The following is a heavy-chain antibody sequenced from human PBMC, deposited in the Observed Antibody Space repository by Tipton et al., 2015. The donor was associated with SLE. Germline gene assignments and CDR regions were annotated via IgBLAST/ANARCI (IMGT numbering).Heavy chain of an antibody. J-gene: IGHJ4*02. D-gene: IGHD5-18*01. V-gene: IGHV1-46*01. CDR3: ARLSPPGIQ. CDR1: GYTFTDYY. Sequence: QVQLVQSGAEVKKPGASVKVSCKASGYTFTDYYIHWVRQAPGRGLEWMAISNPSGGSTTYAKNFQGRVTMTRDTSTSTVYMELNSLRSEDTAMYFCARLSPPGIQWGQGTLVTVSS. CDR2: SNPSGGST.